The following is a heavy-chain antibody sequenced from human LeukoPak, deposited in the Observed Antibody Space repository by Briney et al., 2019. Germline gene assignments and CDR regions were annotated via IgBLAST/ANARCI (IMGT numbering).Heavy chain of an antibody. D-gene: IGHD6-13*01. Sequence: GESLKISCKGSGYSFTSYWIGWVRQMPGKGLEWMGIIYPGDSDTRYSPSFQGQVTISADKSISTAYLQWSSLKASDTAMYYCARAVAAAGTRPVWFDYWGQGTLVTASS. V-gene: IGHV5-51*01. CDR3: ARAVAAAGTRPVWFDY. CDR1: GYSFTSYW. CDR2: IYPGDSDT. J-gene: IGHJ4*02.